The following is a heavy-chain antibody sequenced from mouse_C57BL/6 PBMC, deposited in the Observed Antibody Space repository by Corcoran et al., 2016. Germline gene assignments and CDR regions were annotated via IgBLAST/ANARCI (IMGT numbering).Heavy chain of an antibody. D-gene: IGHD1-1*01. V-gene: IGHV1-18*01. Sequence: EVQLQQSGPELVKPGASVKMSCKASGYTFTDYNMHWVKQSHGKSLEWIGEIYPRSGNTYYNEKFKGKATLTADKSSSTAYMELRSLTSEDSAVYFCARWIRQYYFDYWGQGTTLTVSS. J-gene: IGHJ2*01. CDR2: YPRSGNTY. CDR3: RWIRQYYFDY. CDR1: YTFTDYNM.